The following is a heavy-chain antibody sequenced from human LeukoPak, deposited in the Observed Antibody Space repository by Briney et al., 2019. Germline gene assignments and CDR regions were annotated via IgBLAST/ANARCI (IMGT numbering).Heavy chain of an antibody. J-gene: IGHJ4*02. V-gene: IGHV3-33*06. Sequence: GRSLRLSCAASGFTFRSYGMHWVRQAPGRGLQWVAVIWNDGSNKYYADSVKGRFTISRDNSKNTLYLQMNSLRAEDTAVYYCAKDRAAAGTDYFDYWGQGTLVTVSS. CDR1: GFTFRSYG. CDR3: AKDRAAAGTDYFDY. CDR2: IWNDGSNK. D-gene: IGHD6-13*01.